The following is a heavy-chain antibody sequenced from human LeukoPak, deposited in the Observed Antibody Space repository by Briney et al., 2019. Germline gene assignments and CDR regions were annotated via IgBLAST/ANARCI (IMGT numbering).Heavy chain of an antibody. V-gene: IGHV4-59*08. D-gene: IGHD6-19*01. Sequence: SETLSLTCTVSGGSISSYYWSWLRQPPGKGLEWIGYIYYSGSTNYNPSLKSRVTISVDTSKNQFSLKLSSVTAADTAVYYCARQRTYSSGWYPSFDYWGQGTLVTVSS. CDR2: IYYSGST. CDR1: GGSISSYY. CDR3: ARQRTYSSGWYPSFDY. J-gene: IGHJ4*02.